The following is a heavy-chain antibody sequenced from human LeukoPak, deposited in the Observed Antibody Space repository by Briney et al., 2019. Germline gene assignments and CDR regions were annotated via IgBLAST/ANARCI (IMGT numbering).Heavy chain of an antibody. Sequence: GGSLRLSCAASGFTFNTYSMHWVRQAPGKGLEWVSVIHKNAITSYADTVKGQFTISRDNSKNTLYLQMNNLRAEDTAIYFCAKGSGNGYGSGPFDYWGQGTLVTVSS. CDR1: GFTFNTYS. CDR3: AKGSGNGYGSGPFDY. CDR2: IHKNAIT. J-gene: IGHJ4*02. V-gene: IGHV3-53*01. D-gene: IGHD3-10*01.